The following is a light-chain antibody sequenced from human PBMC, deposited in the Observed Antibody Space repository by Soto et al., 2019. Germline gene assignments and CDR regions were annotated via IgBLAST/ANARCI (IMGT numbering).Light chain of an antibody. Sequence: EIVLTQSPDPLSLSPGERATLSSRASQSVGSYLAWYQQKPGQAPRLLINDASNRATSIPARFSVSESVTDFTLTIDSLEPDDVAFYDCQQRSNWPRTFGQGTKLEI. J-gene: IGKJ2*01. CDR3: QQRSNWPRT. CDR2: DAS. V-gene: IGKV3-11*01. CDR1: QSVGSY.